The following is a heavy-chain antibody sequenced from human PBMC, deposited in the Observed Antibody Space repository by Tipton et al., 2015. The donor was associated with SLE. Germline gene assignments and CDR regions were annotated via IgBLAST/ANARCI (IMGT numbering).Heavy chain of an antibody. D-gene: IGHD3-16*01. J-gene: IGHJ3*02. Sequence: TLSLTCTVSGYSISSGYYWGWIRQPPGKGLEWIGEINHSGSTNYNPSLKSRVTISVDTSKNQFSLKLSSVTAADTAVYYCASIPVWRGYVDAFDIWGQGTMVTVSS. CDR1: GYSISSGYY. V-gene: IGHV4-38-2*02. CDR2: INHSGST. CDR3: ASIPVWRGYVDAFDI.